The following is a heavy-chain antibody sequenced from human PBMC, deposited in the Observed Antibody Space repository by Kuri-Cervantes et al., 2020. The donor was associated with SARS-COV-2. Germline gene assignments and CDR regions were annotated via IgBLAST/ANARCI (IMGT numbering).Heavy chain of an antibody. CDR1: GFTFGSYV. D-gene: IGHD2-21*02. V-gene: IGHV3-23*01. J-gene: IGHJ4*02. CDR3: ARAYCGGDCEFDY. Sequence: GGSLRLSCAASGFTFGSYVMNWVRQAPGKGLEWVSTISVSGGSTYYADSVKGRFTISRDSSENTLYLQMNSLRAEDTAVYYCARAYCGGDCEFDYWGQGTLVTAPQ. CDR2: ISVSGGST.